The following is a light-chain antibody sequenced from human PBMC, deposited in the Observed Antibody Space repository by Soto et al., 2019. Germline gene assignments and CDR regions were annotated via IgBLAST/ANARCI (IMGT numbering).Light chain of an antibody. J-gene: IGLJ1*01. CDR1: SSNIGNSN. CDR2: GNG. Sequence: QSVLTQPPSASGTPGQRVTISCSGSSSNIGNSNVNWYQHLPGTAPKLVVYGNGNRPSGVPDRFSGSKSGTSASLAITGLQAEDEADYYCQSYDSSLSGYVFGTGTKVTVL. CDR3: QSYDSSLSGYV. V-gene: IGLV1-40*01.